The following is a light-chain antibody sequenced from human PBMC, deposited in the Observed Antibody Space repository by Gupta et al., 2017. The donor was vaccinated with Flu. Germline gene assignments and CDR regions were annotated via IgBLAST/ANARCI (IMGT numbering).Light chain of an antibody. V-gene: IGLV2-11*01. CDR2: DVT. J-gene: IGLJ2*01. CDR1: TSDIGDYNY. CDR3: CSFAGSYTLV. Sequence: QSALTQPRSVSGSPGQSVTISCTGTTSDIGDYNYVSWFQQHPGKAPRLMIYDVTERSSGVPARFSGSKSGNTASLTISGLQAEDEVDYHCCSFAGSYTLVFGGGTKLTVL.